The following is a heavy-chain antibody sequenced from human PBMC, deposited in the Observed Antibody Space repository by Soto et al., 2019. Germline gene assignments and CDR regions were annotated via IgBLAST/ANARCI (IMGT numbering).Heavy chain of an antibody. Sequence: QVQLQESGPGLVKASQTLSLTCNVSGGSISSGGYYWTWIRQHPGKGLEWIGNIHHSGRTFYNPSLKSLVSISVDTSKNQFSLKLSSVTAADTAVYFCVRGVLSWGQGTLVTVSS. D-gene: IGHD3-10*01. J-gene: IGHJ1*01. CDR3: VRGVLS. CDR1: GGSISSGGYY. CDR2: IHHSGRT. V-gene: IGHV4-31*01.